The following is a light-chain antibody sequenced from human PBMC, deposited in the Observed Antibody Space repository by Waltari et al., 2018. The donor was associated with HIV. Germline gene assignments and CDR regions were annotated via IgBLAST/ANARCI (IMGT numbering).Light chain of an antibody. CDR1: RSVLYTSTNKNY. V-gene: IGKV4-1*01. CDR3: QQYYSTPLT. CDR2: WAS. Sequence: DIVMPQSQDSLRVSLAERATINCRSRRSVLYTSTNKNYLAWYQQKVGQPPKVVIYWASTRESGVPDRFSGSGSGTNFTLTINNLQAEDVALYFCQQYYSTPLTFGGGTKVEIK. J-gene: IGKJ4*01.